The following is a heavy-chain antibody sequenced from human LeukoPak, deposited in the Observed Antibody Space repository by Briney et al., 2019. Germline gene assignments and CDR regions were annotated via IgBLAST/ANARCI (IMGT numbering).Heavy chain of an antibody. V-gene: IGHV3-7*01. CDR1: GFTFSTYW. CDR2: INQDASEI. CDR3: ATDRDNSDWQKRFDS. D-gene: IGHD2-21*02. J-gene: IGHJ4*02. Sequence: GGSLRLSCAASGFTFSTYWMIWYRQAPGKGLVWVGNINQDASEINYVDSVRGRFTISRDNAKNSLHLQMNSLRAEDTAVYYCATDRDNSDWQKRFDSWGQGTLVTVSS.